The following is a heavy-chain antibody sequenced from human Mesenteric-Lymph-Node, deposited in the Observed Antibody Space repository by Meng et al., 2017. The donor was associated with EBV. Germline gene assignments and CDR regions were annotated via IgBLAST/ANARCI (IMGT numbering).Heavy chain of an antibody. CDR1: GEAFSDYY. Sequence: HVQLQQWGAGLLKSSETLALACAVYGEAFSDYYWTWIRQTPGKGLEWIGEVHRSGSTNYNPSLKSRVIISIDTSKNQFSLKLTSVSAADTAVYYCARALYSNSYYGSLSYWGLGTLVTVSS. V-gene: IGHV4-34*02. CDR3: ARALYSNSYYGSLSY. CDR2: VHRSGST. J-gene: IGHJ4*02. D-gene: IGHD3-10*01.